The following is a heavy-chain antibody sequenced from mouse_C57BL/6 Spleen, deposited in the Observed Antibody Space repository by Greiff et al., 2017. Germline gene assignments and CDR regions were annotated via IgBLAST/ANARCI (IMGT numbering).Heavy chain of an antibody. J-gene: IGHJ3*01. D-gene: IGHD1-1*01. CDR3: AREGSSLGAY. CDR2: INPYNGGT. CDR1: GYTFTDYY. Sequence: VQLQQSGPVLVKPGASVKMSCKASGYTFTDYYMNWVKQSHGKSLEWIGVINPYNGGTSYNQKFKGKATLTVDKSSSTAYMELNSLTSEDSAVYYCAREGSSLGAYWGQGTLVTVSA. V-gene: IGHV1-19*01.